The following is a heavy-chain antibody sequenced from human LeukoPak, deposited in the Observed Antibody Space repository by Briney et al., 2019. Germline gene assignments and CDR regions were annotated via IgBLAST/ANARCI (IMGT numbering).Heavy chain of an antibody. D-gene: IGHD3-22*01. J-gene: IGHJ4*02. V-gene: IGHV3-7*01. CDR3: ARYYYDSSGYWYYFDY. Sequence: GGSLRLSCAASGLAFSSHWMSSVRQAPGKGLGWVAHIKQDGSEKSDVDSVKGRFTISRDNAKNSLYLQMNSLRAEDTAVYYCARYYYDSSGYWYYFDYWGQGTLVTVSS. CDR1: GLAFSSHW. CDR2: IKQDGSEK.